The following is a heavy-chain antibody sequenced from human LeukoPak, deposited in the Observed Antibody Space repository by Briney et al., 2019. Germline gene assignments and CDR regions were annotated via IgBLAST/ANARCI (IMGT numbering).Heavy chain of an antibody. J-gene: IGHJ4*02. CDR1: GLTFSSYW. V-gene: IGHV3-74*01. D-gene: IGHD2-21*01. Sequence: GGALRLSCAASGLTFSSYWMHCVRHGPGKGLLWVSHISPDGSSTSYADSVKGRFTISTDNAKNTLYLQMNSLRAEDTAVYYCASLEVGGYYFDYWGQGTLVTVSS. CDR3: ASLEVGGYYFDY. CDR2: ISPDGSST.